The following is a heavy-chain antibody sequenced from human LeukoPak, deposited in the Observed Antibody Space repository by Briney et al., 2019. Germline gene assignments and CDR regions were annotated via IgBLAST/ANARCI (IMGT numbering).Heavy chain of an antibody. D-gene: IGHD6-13*01. CDR3: AREYSRTWVAS. CDR1: GFTFSSYA. CDR2: ISYDGSNK. J-gene: IGHJ4*02. Sequence: GGSLRLSSAASGFTFSSYAMHWVRQAPGKGLEWVAVISYDGSNKYYADSVKGRFTISRDNSKNTLYLQMNSLRAEDTAVYYCAREYSRTWVASGGKGTLVTVSS. V-gene: IGHV3-30*04.